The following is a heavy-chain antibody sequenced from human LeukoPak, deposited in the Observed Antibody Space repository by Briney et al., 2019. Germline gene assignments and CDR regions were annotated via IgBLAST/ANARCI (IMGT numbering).Heavy chain of an antibody. CDR3: ARVRVFRWFDP. V-gene: IGHV3-7*01. CDR1: GFTFSSYW. J-gene: IGHJ5*02. CDR2: IKQDGSEE. Sequence: GGSLRLSCAASGFTFSSYWMSWVRQAPGKGLAWVANIKQDGSEEYYADSVKGRFTISRDNAKNSLYLQMNSLRAEDTAVYYCARVRVFRWFDPWGQGTLVTVSS.